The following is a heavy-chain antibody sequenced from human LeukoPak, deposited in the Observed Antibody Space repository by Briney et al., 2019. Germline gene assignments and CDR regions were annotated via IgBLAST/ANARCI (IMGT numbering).Heavy chain of an antibody. CDR2: ISSSGSTI. V-gene: IGHV3-48*03. J-gene: IGHJ4*02. CDR3: AREELLPIYVC. D-gene: IGHD2-15*01. CDR1: GFTFTSYG. Sequence: GGSLRLSCAASGFTFTSYGITWVRQAPGKGLEWVSYISSSGSTIYYADSVKGRFTISRDNAKNSLYLQMNSLRAEDTAVCYCAREELLPIYVCWGQGTLVTVSS.